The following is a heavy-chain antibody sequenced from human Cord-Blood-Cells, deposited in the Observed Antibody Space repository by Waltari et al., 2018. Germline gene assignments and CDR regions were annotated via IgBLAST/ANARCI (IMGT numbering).Heavy chain of an antibody. Sequence: QVQLQQWGAGLLKPSETLSLTCAVYGGSFSGYYWSWIRQPPGKGLEWIGEINHSGSTNYNPSLKSRVTRSVDTSKNQFSLKLSSVTAADTAVYYCASTSSSWYDYWGQGTLVTVSS. D-gene: IGHD6-13*01. CDR1: GGSFSGYY. J-gene: IGHJ4*02. CDR3: ASTSSSWYDY. CDR2: INHSGST. V-gene: IGHV4-34*01.